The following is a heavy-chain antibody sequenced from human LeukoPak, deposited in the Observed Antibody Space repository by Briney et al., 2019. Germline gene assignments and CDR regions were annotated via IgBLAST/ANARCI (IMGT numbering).Heavy chain of an antibody. D-gene: IGHD3-22*01. CDR1: GFTFRSYG. J-gene: IGHJ6*02. V-gene: IGHV3-30*18. CDR2: ISYDGSNK. Sequence: PGRSLRLSCAASGFTFRSYGMHWVRQAPGKGLEWVAVISYDGSNKYYADSVKGRFTISRDNSKNTLYLQMNSLRAEDTAVYYCAKSYDSSGYYLDYSYGMHVWGQGTTVTVSS. CDR3: AKSYDSSGYYLDYSYGMHV.